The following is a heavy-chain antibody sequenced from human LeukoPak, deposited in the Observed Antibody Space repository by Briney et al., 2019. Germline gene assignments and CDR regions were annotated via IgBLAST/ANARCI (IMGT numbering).Heavy chain of an antibody. V-gene: IGHV3-7*01. CDR2: IKQDGSER. Sequence: GGSLRLSCAASGFTFSSYWMSWVRQAPGKGLEWVANIKQDGSERYYVDSVRGRFTISRDNAESSVYLQMNSLSAEDTAVYYCARGHWGLDYWGRGTLVTVSS. CDR1: GFTFSSYW. CDR3: ARGHWGLDY. J-gene: IGHJ4*02. D-gene: IGHD7-27*01.